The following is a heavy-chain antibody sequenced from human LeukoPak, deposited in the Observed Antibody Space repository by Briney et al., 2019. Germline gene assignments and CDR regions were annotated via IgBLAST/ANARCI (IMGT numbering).Heavy chain of an antibody. D-gene: IGHD3/OR15-3a*01. CDR1: GFTFSSYS. CDR3: ARADFSSRRGLGYFDY. V-gene: IGHV3-21*01. Sequence: PGGSLRLSCAASGFTFSSYSMNWVRQAPGKGLEWVSSISSSSSYIYYADSVKGRFTISRDNAKNSLYLQMNSLRAEDTAVYYCARADFSSRRGLGYFDYWGQGTLVTVSS. J-gene: IGHJ4*02. CDR2: ISSSSSYI.